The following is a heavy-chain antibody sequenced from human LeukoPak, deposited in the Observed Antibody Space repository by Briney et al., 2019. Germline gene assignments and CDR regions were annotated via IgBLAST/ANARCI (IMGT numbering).Heavy chain of an antibody. CDR3: AKVLGPVVVTAAAADY. CDR2: ISYDGSNK. J-gene: IGHJ4*02. Sequence: PGGSLRLSCAASGFTFSTYTMHWVRQAPGKGLEWVAVISYDGSNKYYADSVKGRFTISRDNSKNTLYLQMNSLRAEDTAVYYCAKVLGPVVVTAAAADYWGQGTLVTVSS. V-gene: IGHV3-30-3*01. D-gene: IGHD2-21*02. CDR1: GFTFSTYT.